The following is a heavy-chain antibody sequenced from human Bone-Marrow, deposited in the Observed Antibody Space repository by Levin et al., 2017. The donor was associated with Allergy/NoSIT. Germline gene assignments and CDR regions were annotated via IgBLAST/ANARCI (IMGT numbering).Heavy chain of an antibody. Sequence: PGGSLRLSCAASGFTFSSYAMSWVRQAPGKGLEWVSAISGSGGSTYYADSVKGRFTISRDNSKNTLYLQMNSLRAEDTAVYYCATRIAVAGTKGDYWGQGTLVTVSS. D-gene: IGHD6-19*01. J-gene: IGHJ4*02. CDR2: ISGSGGST. CDR3: ATRIAVAGTKGDY. CDR1: GFTFSSYA. V-gene: IGHV3-23*01.